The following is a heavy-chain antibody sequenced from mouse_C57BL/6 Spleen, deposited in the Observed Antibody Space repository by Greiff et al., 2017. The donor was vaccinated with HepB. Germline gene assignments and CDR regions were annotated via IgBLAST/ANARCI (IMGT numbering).Heavy chain of an antibody. Sequence: VQLQQSGPELVKPGASVKIPCKASGYTFTDYNMDWVKQSHGKSLEWIGDINPNNGGTIYNQTFKGKATLTVDKSSSTAYMELRSLTSEDTAVYDCARARVFAYWGQGTLVTVSA. J-gene: IGHJ3*01. V-gene: IGHV1-18*01. CDR2: INPNNGGT. CDR1: GYTFTDYN. CDR3: ARARVFAY.